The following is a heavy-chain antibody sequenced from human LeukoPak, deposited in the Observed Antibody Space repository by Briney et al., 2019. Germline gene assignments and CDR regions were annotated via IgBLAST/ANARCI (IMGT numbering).Heavy chain of an antibody. Sequence: ASVKVSCKASGYTFTGYYMHWGRQAPGQGLEWVGWSNPNSGGRNYAQKFQGRGTTTRDTSISSAYMGLIRLRSDDADVYYCARELSIATRRLLGYWGQGTLVTVSS. J-gene: IGHJ4*02. CDR3: ARELSIATRRLLGY. CDR2: SNPNSGGR. D-gene: IGHD3-16*01. CDR1: GYTFTGYY. V-gene: IGHV1-2*02.